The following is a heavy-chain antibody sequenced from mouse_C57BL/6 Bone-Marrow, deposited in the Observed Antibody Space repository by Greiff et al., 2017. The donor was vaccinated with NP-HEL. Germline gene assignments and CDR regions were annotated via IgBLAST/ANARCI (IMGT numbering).Heavy chain of an antibody. CDR2: IDPENGDT. Sequence: VQLQQSGAELVRPGASVKLSCTASGFNIKDDYMPWVKQRPEQGLEWIGWIDPENGDTEYASKFQGKATITADTSSNTAYLQLSSLTSEDTAVYYCTTREGGFAYWGQGTLVTVSA. CDR1: GFNIKDDY. CDR3: TTREGGFAY. J-gene: IGHJ3*01. V-gene: IGHV14-4*01.